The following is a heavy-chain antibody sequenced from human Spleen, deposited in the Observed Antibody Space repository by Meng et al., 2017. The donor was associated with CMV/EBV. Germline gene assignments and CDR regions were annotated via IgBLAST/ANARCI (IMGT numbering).Heavy chain of an antibody. CDR1: GFIFSSAW. D-gene: IGHD2-2*01. CDR3: ARDKGAYCSSTSCYEGMDV. CDR2: INWNGGST. Sequence: GESLKISCAASGFIFSSAWMSWVRQAPGKGLEWVSGINWNGGSTGYGDSVKGRFTISRDNAKKSLYLQMNSLRAEDTAVYHCARDKGAYCSSTSCYEGMDVWGQGTTVTVSS. J-gene: IGHJ6*02. V-gene: IGHV3-20*01.